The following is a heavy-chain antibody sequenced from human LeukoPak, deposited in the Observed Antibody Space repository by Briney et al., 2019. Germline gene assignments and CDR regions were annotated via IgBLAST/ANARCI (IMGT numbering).Heavy chain of an antibody. Sequence: SETLSLTCTVSGGSISSSSYYWGWIRQPPGKGLEWIGSIYYSGSTYYNPSLKSRVTISVDTSKDQFSLKLSSVTAADTAVYYCARIYTAAYYYYYYMDVWGKGTTVTISS. V-gene: IGHV4-39*01. CDR1: GGSISSSSYY. CDR3: ARIYTAAYYYYYYMDV. D-gene: IGHD2-21*02. J-gene: IGHJ6*03. CDR2: IYYSGST.